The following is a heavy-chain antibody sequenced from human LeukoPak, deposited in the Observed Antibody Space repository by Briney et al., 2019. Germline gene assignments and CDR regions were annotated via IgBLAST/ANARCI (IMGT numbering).Heavy chain of an antibody. CDR3: ARDEDTAMVRGYYYYGMDV. CDR1: GGTFSSYA. Sequence: ASVKVSCKASGGTFSSYAISWVRQAPGQGLEWMGRIIPILGIANYAQKSQGRVTITADKSTSTAYMELSSLRSEDTAVYYCARDEDTAMVRGYYYYGMDVWGQGTTVTVSS. J-gene: IGHJ6*02. D-gene: IGHD5-18*01. CDR2: IIPILGIA. V-gene: IGHV1-69*04.